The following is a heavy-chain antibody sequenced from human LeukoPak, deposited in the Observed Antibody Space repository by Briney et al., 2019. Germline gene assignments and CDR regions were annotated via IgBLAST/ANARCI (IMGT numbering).Heavy chain of an antibody. CDR3: ARVVAGNYYGVDV. Sequence: PGGSLRLSCAASGFTFSDYYMSWVRQAPGKGLEWVSYISGTGRTTADSVKGRFTISRDNAKNSLHLQMNSLRAEDTAVYYCARVVAGNYYGVDVWGQGTTVTVSS. CDR2: ISGTGRTT. V-gene: IGHV3-11*01. J-gene: IGHJ6*02. CDR1: GFTFSDYY. D-gene: IGHD6-19*01.